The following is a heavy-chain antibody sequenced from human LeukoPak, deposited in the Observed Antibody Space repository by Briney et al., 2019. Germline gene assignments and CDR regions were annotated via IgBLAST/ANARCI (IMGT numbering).Heavy chain of an antibody. D-gene: IGHD6-13*01. V-gene: IGHV4-59*01. CDR3: ARYSSSWYRWFDP. CDR1: GGSISSYY. CDR2: IYYRGST. Sequence: SETLSLTCTVSGGSISSYYWSWIRQPPGKGLEGSGYIYYRGSTNYNPSLKSRVTISVDTSKNQFSLKLSSVTAADTAVYYCARYSSSWYRWFDPWGQGTLVTVSS. J-gene: IGHJ5*02.